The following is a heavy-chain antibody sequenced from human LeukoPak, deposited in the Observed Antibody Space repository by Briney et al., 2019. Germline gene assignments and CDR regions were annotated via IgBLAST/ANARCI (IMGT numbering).Heavy chain of an antibody. CDR2: IYYSGST. J-gene: IGHJ4*02. CDR3: ARDQQYSSSSRFDY. D-gene: IGHD6-6*01. CDR1: GGSISSYY. V-gene: IGHV4-59*12. Sequence: SETLSLTCTVSGGSISSYYWSWIRQPPGKGLEWIGYIYYSGSTNYNPSLKSRVTISVDTSKNQFSLKLSSVTAADTAVYYCARDQQYSSSSRFDYWGQGTLVTVSS.